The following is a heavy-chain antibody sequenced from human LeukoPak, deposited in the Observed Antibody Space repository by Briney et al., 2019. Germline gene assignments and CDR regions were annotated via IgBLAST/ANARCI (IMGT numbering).Heavy chain of an antibody. CDR3: ARLSWPGRGSRFDP. V-gene: IGHV4-59*01. J-gene: IGHJ5*02. CDR1: GDSIRSYD. D-gene: IGHD3-10*01. CDR2: ISYSGST. Sequence: PSETLSLTCTVSGDSIRSYDWSWIRQSPGQGLEWIGYISYSGSTNYNPSLKSRVTISVDTSKNQFSLNLSSVTAADTAVYSCARLSWPGRGSRFDPWGQGTLVTVSS.